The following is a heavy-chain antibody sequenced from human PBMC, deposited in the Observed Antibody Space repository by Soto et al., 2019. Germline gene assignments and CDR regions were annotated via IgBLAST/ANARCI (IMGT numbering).Heavy chain of an antibody. CDR1: GFTFSSYW. CDR3: ARVFTASATMTTGP. V-gene: IGHV3-74*03. CDR2: ISGDGNII. Sequence: GGSLRLSCAASGFTFSSYWMHWFRQAPGEGLVWVSGISGDGNIITYADSVKGRLTISRDNARNTVSLQMNSLRVEDTAVYYCARVFTASATMTTGPWGQGTLVTVSS. D-gene: IGHD4-17*01. J-gene: IGHJ5*02.